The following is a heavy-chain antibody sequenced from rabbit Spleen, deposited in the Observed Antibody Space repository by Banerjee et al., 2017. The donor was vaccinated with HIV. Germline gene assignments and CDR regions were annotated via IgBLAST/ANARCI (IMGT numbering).Heavy chain of an antibody. Sequence: QEQLVESGGGLVQPTGSLTLTCKASGFSFGDRDVMCWVRQAPGEGLEWIACINAATGKPVYATWAKGRFTISRTSSTTVTLRMTSLTAADRAAYFCARDLVGVIGWNFYLWGQGTLVTVS. J-gene: IGHJ3*01. CDR2: INAATGKP. CDR1: GFSFGDRDV. V-gene: IGHV1S45*01. D-gene: IGHD1-1*01. CDR3: ARDLVGVIGWNFYL.